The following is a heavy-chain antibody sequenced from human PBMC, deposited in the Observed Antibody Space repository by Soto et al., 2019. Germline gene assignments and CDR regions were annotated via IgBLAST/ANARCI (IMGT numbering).Heavy chain of an antibody. V-gene: IGHV1-69*01. D-gene: IGHD5-12*01. J-gene: IGHJ5*02. CDR1: GGTFRNHA. Sequence: QVQLVQSGPEVKKPGSSVKVSCKASGGTFRNHAINWLRQAPGQGREWMGGMVPFFVTTTYAQKFRDKVTITADESTTTAYMELSSLRLEDTAVYYCARPLRDGSKWHYWFDPWGQGTLVTVSS. CDR3: ARPLRDGSKWHYWFDP. CDR2: MVPFFVTT.